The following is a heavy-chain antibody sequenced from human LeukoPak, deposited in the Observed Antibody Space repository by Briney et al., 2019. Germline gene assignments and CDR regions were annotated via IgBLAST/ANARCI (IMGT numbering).Heavy chain of an antibody. J-gene: IGHJ5*02. D-gene: IGHD2-2*01. CDR1: GGSISSYY. CDR3: ARRCSSTSCYGNNWFDP. Sequence: PSETLSLTCTVSGGSISSYYWSWIRQPPGKGLEWIGYIYYSGSTNYNPSLKSRVTISVDTSKNQFSLKLSSVAAADTAVYYCARRCSSTSCYGNNWFDPWGQGTLVTVSS. V-gene: IGHV4-59*12. CDR2: IYYSGST.